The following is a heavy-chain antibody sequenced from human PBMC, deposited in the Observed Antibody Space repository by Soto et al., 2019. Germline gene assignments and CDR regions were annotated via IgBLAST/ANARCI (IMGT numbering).Heavy chain of an antibody. CDR3: AREPQPGYFCGGDCRYYYYMDV. D-gene: IGHD2-21*01. CDR1: GGSISSGGYY. V-gene: IGHV4-31*03. J-gene: IGHJ6*03. Sequence: SETLSLTCTVSGGSISSGGYYWSWIRQHPGKGLEWIGYIYYSGSTYYNPSLKSRVTISVDTSKNQFSLKLNSVTAADTAVYYCAREPQPGYFCGGDCRYYYYMDVWGKGTTVTVSS. CDR2: IYYSGST.